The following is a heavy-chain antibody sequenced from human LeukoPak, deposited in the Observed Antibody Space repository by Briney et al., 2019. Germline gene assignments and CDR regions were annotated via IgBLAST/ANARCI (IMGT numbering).Heavy chain of an antibody. CDR2: INANSGTT. CDR3: AKPISGGLAVTADWFHP. J-gene: IGHJ5*01. D-gene: IGHD6-19*01. CDR1: GFAFSVYA. Sequence: GSLRLSCAASGFAFSVYAMSWLRQPPGEGLEWVSTINANSGTTSYAASVRGRFTISGDNSKNSLHLQLTTLRAADTATYYCAKPISGGLAVTADWFHPWGQGTLVVVSS. V-gene: IGHV3-23*01.